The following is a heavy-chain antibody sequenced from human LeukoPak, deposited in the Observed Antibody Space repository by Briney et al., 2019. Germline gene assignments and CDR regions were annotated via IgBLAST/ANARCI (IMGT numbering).Heavy chain of an antibody. Sequence: GGSLRLACAASGFTFSSYEMNWVRQAPGKGLEWVSYISTSGTTKYYADSVKGRFTISRDNAKNSLYLQMNSLRDEDTSVYYCARGYSFGTLGVQHWGQGTLVTVSS. V-gene: IGHV3-48*03. CDR2: ISTSGTTK. J-gene: IGHJ1*01. CDR1: GFTFSSYE. CDR3: ARGYSFGTLGVQH. D-gene: IGHD5-18*01.